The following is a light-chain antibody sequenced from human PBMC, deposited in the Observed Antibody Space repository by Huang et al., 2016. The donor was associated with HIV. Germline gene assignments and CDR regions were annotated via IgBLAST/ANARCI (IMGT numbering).Light chain of an antibody. CDR3: QQYNDWPPWGT. Sequence: EIVMTQSPATLSVSPGERATLSCRASQSVSSNLAWYQQKPGQAPRLLLYGAFTRATGVPARFSGSGSGTEFTLTNTSLQSEDFAIYYCQQYNDWPPWGTFGQGTKLEIK. CDR2: GAF. V-gene: IGKV3-15*01. J-gene: IGKJ2*01. CDR1: QSVSSN.